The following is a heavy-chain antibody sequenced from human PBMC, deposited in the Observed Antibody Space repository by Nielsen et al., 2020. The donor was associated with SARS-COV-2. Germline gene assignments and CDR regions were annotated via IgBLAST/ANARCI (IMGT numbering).Heavy chain of an antibody. D-gene: IGHD6-6*01. CDR1: GFTFSSYS. CDR2: ISSSSSYI. Sequence: GESLKISCAASGFTFSSYSMNWVRQAPGKGLEWVSSISSSSSYIYYADSVKGRFTISRDNAKNSLYLQMNSLRAEDTAVYYCARDSVPGGAARSGLFDPWGQGTLVTVSS. CDR3: ARDSVPGGAARSGLFDP. V-gene: IGHV3-21*01. J-gene: IGHJ5*02.